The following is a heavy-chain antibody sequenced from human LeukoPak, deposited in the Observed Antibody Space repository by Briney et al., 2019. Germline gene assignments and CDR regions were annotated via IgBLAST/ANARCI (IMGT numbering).Heavy chain of an antibody. D-gene: IGHD6-19*01. CDR2: IYSGGST. J-gene: IGHJ4*02. Sequence: GGSLRLSCAASGFTVSSSYISWFRQTPGKGLEWVSVIYSGGSTYYADSVKGRFTISRDNSKNTLYLQMNSLRAEDTAVYYCARASPSTAVAGVYDYWGQGTLVTVSS. CDR1: GFTVSSSY. V-gene: IGHV3-53*01. CDR3: ARASPSTAVAGVYDY.